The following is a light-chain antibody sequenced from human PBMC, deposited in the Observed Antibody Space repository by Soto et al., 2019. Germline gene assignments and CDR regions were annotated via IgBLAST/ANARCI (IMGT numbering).Light chain of an antibody. CDR1: QSVSSN. J-gene: IGKJ5*01. CDR2: GAS. Sequence: ETVLTQSPATLSVSRGERATLSCRASQSVSSNLAWYQQKPGQAPRLLIYGASTRVTNIPARFSGSGSGTDFTLTISSLQSEDFAVYYCQQYNDWPPITFGQGTRLE. V-gene: IGKV3-15*01. CDR3: QQYNDWPPIT.